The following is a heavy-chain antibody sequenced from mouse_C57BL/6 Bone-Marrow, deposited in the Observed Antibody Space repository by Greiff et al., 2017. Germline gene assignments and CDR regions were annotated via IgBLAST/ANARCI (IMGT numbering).Heavy chain of an antibody. V-gene: IGHV1-55*01. Sequence: QVQLKQPGAELVKPGASVKMSCKASGYTFTSYWITWVKQRPEQGLEWIGDIYPGSGSTNYNEKFKSKATLTVDTSSSTAYMQLSSLTSEDSAVYYCARPNYYDYWYYAMDYWGQGTSVTVSS. CDR2: IYPGSGST. CDR3: ARPNYYDYWYYAMDY. CDR1: GYTFTSYW. D-gene: IGHD2-4*01. J-gene: IGHJ4*01.